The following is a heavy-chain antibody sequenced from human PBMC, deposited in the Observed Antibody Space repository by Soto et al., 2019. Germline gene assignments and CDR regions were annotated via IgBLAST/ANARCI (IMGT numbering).Heavy chain of an antibody. J-gene: IGHJ5*02. Sequence: SETLSLTCSVSGGSVSSFPYSWSWIRQSPGKGLEWIGYINYRGSATYNPSLKSRVTISSDTSKNHFSLKVTSVTAADTAVYYCARVTYNAPYPWGQGTLVTVSS. CDR1: GGSVSSFPYS. CDR2: INYRGSA. D-gene: IGHD1-20*01. V-gene: IGHV4-61*03. CDR3: ARVTYNAPYP.